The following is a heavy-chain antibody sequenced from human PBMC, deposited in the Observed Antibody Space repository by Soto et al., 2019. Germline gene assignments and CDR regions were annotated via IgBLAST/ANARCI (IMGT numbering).Heavy chain of an antibody. J-gene: IGHJ6*02. CDR2: INHSGST. CDR3: ARGGGFRRYYYGMDV. CDR1: GGSFIGYY. V-gene: IGHV4-34*01. Sequence: AETLSLTCAVYGGSFIGYYCIFGGHAPGKGLEWIGEINHSGSTNYNPSLKSRVTISVDTSKNQFSLKLSSVTAADTAVYYCARGGGFRRYYYGMDVWGQGTTVTVSS. D-gene: IGHD3-16*01.